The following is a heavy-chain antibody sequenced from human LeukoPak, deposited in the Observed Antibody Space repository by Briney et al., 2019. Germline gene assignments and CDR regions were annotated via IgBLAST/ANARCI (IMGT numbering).Heavy chain of an antibody. CDR1: EFTVSSNY. D-gene: IGHD1-14*01. Sequence: GGSLRLSCAASEFTVSSNYMSWVRQAPGKGLEWVSVIYSGGSTYYADSVKGRFTISRDNSKNTLYLQMNSLRAEDTAVYYCARDHRRMGPVFDYWGQGTLVTVSS. CDR2: IYSGGST. CDR3: ARDHRRMGPVFDY. J-gene: IGHJ4*02. V-gene: IGHV3-66*01.